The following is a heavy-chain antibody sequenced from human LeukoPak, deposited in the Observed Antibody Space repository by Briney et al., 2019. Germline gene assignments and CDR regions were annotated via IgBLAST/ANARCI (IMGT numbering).Heavy chain of an antibody. CDR1: GFIFSSYG. Sequence: GRSLRLSCAASGFIFSSYGMHWVRQAPGKGLEWVAVIWYDGSNKYYADSVKGRFTISRDNSKNTLYLQMNSLRAEDTAVYYCASPDSYYYGSGSLDYWGQGTLVTVSS. J-gene: IGHJ4*02. V-gene: IGHV3-33*01. D-gene: IGHD3-10*01. CDR2: IWYDGSNK. CDR3: ASPDSYYYGSGSLDY.